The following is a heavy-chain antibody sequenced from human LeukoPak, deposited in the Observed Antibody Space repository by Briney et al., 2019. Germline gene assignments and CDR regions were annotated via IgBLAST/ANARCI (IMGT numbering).Heavy chain of an antibody. D-gene: IGHD3-3*01. J-gene: IGHJ5*02. Sequence: SETLSLTCTVSGGSISSSIYYWGWIRQPPGKGLEWIGSIYYSGSTYYNPSLKSRVTISVDTSKNQFSLKLSSVTAADTAVYYCARVRLRFLEWLDWFDPWGQGTLVTVSS. CDR2: IYYSGST. CDR1: GGSISSSIYY. V-gene: IGHV4-39*07. CDR3: ARVRLRFLEWLDWFDP.